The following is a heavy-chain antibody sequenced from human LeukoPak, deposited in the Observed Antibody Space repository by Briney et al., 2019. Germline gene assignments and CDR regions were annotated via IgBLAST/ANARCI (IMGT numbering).Heavy chain of an antibody. J-gene: IGHJ4*02. CDR1: GLTFSSYA. Sequence: WGSLRLSCAASGLTFSSYAMSWVRQAPGKGLEWVSGISGSGDNTYYADSVKGRFTISRDNSKNTLYVQVNSLGTEDTAAYYCAKGSYYDSSGSFYFDYWGQGTLVTVSS. V-gene: IGHV3-23*01. CDR2: ISGSGDNT. D-gene: IGHD3-22*01. CDR3: AKGSYYDSSGSFYFDY.